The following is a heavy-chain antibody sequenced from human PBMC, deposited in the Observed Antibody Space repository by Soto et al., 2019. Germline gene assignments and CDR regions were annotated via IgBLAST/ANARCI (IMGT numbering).Heavy chain of an antibody. CDR3: AKDTWGATLSYFDY. V-gene: IGHV3-23*01. CDR1: GFTFSSYA. D-gene: IGHD1-26*01. CDR2: ISTSGGST. Sequence: EVQLLESGGGLVQPGGSLRLSWAASGFTFSSYAMSWVCQAPGKGLEWVSTISTSGGSTYYADSVKGRFTISRDNAKKTLHRQTNSLRAEDTAVYYCAKDTWGATLSYFDYWGQGTLVTVSS. J-gene: IGHJ4*02.